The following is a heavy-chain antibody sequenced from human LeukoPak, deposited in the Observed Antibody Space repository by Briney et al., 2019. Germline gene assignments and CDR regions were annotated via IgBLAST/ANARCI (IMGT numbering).Heavy chain of an antibody. D-gene: IGHD1-26*01. CDR3: ARGMRGRRGMDV. CDR1: GYTFTSYD. CDR2: MNPNSGNT. V-gene: IGHV1-8*01. J-gene: IGHJ6*02. Sequence: ASVKVSCKASGYTFTSYDINWVRQATGQGLEWMGWMNPNSGNTGYAQKFQGRVTMTRNTSISTAYMELSSLRSEDTAVYYCARGMRGRRGMDVWGQGTTVTVSS.